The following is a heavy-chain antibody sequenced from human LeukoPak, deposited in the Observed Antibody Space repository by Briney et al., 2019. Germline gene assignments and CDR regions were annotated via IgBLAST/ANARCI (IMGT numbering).Heavy chain of an antibody. D-gene: IGHD6-6*01. Sequence: SETLSLTCTVSGGSISSSSYYWGWIRQPPGKGLEWIGSIYYSGSTYYNPSLKSRVTISVDTSKNQFSLKLSSVTAADTAVYYCARHGYSSSNFVYWGQGTLVTVSS. CDR3: ARHGYSSSNFVY. V-gene: IGHV4-39*01. CDR1: GGSISSSSYY. CDR2: IYYSGST. J-gene: IGHJ4*02.